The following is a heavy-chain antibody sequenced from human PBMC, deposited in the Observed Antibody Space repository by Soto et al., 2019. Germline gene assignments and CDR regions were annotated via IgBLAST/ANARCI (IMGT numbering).Heavy chain of an antibody. Sequence: EVQLVESGGGLIQPGGSLRLSCAASGFTVSSNYMSWVRQAPGKGLEWVSVIYSGGSTYYADSVKGRFTISRDNSKNTLYLQMNSLRAEDTAVYYCARVKYYDSSGSNNWFDPWGQGTLVTVSS. CDR3: ARVKYYDSSGSNNWFDP. CDR2: IYSGGST. J-gene: IGHJ5*02. V-gene: IGHV3-53*01. D-gene: IGHD3-22*01. CDR1: GFTVSSNY.